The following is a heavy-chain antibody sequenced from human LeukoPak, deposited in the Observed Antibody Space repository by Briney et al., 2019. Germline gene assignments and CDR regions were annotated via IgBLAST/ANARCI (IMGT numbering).Heavy chain of an antibody. CDR2: ISSSSSYI. CDR1: GFTFSTSS. J-gene: IGHJ4*02. Sequence: GGSLRLSCAASGFTFSTSSMNWVRQAPGKGLEWVSYISSSSSYIYYADSVKGRFTISRDNAKNSLYLQMNSLSAEGTAVYYCARTGDNSGYLYFFDYWGRGALVSVSS. D-gene: IGHD3-22*01. CDR3: ARTGDNSGYLYFFDY. V-gene: IGHV3-21*06.